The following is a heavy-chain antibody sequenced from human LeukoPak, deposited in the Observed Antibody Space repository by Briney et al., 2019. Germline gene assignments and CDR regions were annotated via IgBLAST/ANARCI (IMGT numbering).Heavy chain of an antibody. J-gene: IGHJ4*02. CDR1: GFTFSSYW. CDR3: ARDLGYCSGGTCYVGYCDY. D-gene: IGHD2-15*01. CDR2: IKQDGSEK. Sequence: PGGSLRLSCAASGFTFSSYWMSWVRQAPGKGLEWVANIKQDGSEKYYVDSVKGRFTISRDNAKNSLYLQMNSLRAEDTAVYYCARDLGYCSGGTCYVGYCDYWGQGTLVTVSA. V-gene: IGHV3-7*01.